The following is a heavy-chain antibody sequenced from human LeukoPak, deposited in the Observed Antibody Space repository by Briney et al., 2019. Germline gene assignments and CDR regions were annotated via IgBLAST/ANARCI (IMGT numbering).Heavy chain of an antibody. J-gene: IGHJ4*02. V-gene: IGHV1-69*10. CDR2: TIPILGIA. D-gene: IGHD2-8*01. CDR3: ARGALGGVLMVYAPFDY. CDR1: GGTFSSYA. Sequence: SVKVSCKASGGTFSSYAISWVRQAPGQGLEWMGGTIPILGIANYAQKFQGRVTITADKSTSTAYMELSSLRSEDTAVYYCARGALGGVLMVYAPFDYWGQGTLVTVSS.